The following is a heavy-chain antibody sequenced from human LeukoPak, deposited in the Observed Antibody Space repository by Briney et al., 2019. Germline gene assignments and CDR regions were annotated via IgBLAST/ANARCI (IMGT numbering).Heavy chain of an antibody. J-gene: IGHJ4*02. Sequence: GASVKVSCKASGFTFTSSAMQWVRQARGQRLEWIGWIVVGSGNTNYAQKFQERVTITRDMSTSTAYMELRSLRSADTAVYYCARDLKRGYSSGRYSWGTGSSNDYWGQGTLVTVSS. CDR2: IVVGSGNT. CDR3: ARDLKRGYSSGRYSWGTGSSNDY. CDR1: GFTFTSSA. V-gene: IGHV1-58*02. D-gene: IGHD6-19*01.